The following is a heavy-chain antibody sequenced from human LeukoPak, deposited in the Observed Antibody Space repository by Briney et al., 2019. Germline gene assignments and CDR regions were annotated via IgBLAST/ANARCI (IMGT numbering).Heavy chain of an antibody. CDR3: VKSSGRDGGN. D-gene: IGHD1-26*01. V-gene: IGHV3-11*06. J-gene: IGHJ4*02. CDR2: ISSSSSDT. Sequence: GGSLRLSCAASGFTFTDNYMSWIRQAPGKGREWLSYISSSSSDTKYADSVKGRFTISRDNAKKSLYLQMNSLRAEDTAVYYCVKSSGRDGGNWGQGTLVTVSS. CDR1: GFTFTDNY.